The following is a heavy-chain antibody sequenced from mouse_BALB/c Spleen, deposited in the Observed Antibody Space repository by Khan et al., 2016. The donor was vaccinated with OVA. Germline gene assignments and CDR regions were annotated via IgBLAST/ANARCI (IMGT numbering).Heavy chain of an antibody. CDR2: INTYTGET. CDR3: TRFHGGY. V-gene: IGHV9-3-1*01. J-gene: IGHJ2*01. CDR1: GYTFTNYV. Sequence: QIQLVQSGPELKKPGETVKISCKASGYTFTNYVMNWVKQSPGKGLKWMGWINTYTGETTYADDFKGRFAISLETSASTAYLQNNSLKNEDTATXFCTRFHGGYWGKGTTLTVSS.